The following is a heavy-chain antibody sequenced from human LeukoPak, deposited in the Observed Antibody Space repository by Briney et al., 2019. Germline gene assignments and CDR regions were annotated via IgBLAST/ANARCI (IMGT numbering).Heavy chain of an antibody. J-gene: IGHJ4*02. CDR2: IYFSGNT. V-gene: IGHV4-30-2*03. CDR3: ARDYLGAGTVGATSGY. Sequence: SETLSLTCAVSGGSISSGGYSWSWIRQPPGKGLEWIGSIYFSGNTYYNPSLKSRLTISVDTSKNQFSLNLSSVTAADTAVYYCARDYLGAGTVGATSGYWGQGTLVTVSS. D-gene: IGHD1-26*01. CDR1: GGSISSGGYS.